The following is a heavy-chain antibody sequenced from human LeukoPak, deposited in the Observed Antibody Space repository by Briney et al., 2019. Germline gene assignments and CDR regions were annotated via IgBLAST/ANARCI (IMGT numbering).Heavy chain of an antibody. J-gene: IGHJ4*02. V-gene: IGHV3-23*01. Sequence: GGSLRLSCAASGFTFTNYAMNWVRQAPGKGLEWVSAISGSGGSSSYADSVRGRFTISRDNSNNMLYLQMNSLRAEHTAVYYCAKPLRDAGSFNYPYFDFWGQGTLVTVSS. CDR1: GFTFTNYA. CDR3: AKPLRDAGSFNYPYFDF. D-gene: IGHD5-24*01. CDR2: ISGSGGSS.